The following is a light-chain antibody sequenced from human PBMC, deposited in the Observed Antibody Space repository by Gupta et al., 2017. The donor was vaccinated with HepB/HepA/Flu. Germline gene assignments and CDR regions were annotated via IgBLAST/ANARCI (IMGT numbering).Light chain of an antibody. CDR2: AAS. CDR1: QGIGSY. CDR3: QQCNNSPRT. J-gene: IGKJ1*01. Sequence: DIQLTQSPSFLSASVGDRVTITCRASQGIGSYLAWYQQRPGKALNLLIYAASTLQSGVPSRFSGSGSGTEFSLSISIRHPEDFATYYCQQCNNSPRTFGQGTKVEIK. V-gene: IGKV1-9*01.